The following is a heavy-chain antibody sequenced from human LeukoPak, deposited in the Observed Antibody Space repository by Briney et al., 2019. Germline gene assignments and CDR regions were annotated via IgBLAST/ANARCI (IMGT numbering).Heavy chain of an antibody. D-gene: IGHD2-2*01. J-gene: IGHJ6*02. V-gene: IGHV4-59*01. CDR1: GDSIGGYY. Sequence: SETLSLTCAVSGDSIGGYYWSWIRQPPGKGLEWIGYTHYTGTTNYNPSLKSRVIISLDTSKNQFSLKLSSVTAADTAMYYCARDKLVGYYYGMDVWGQGTTVTVSS. CDR3: ARDKLVGYYYGMDV. CDR2: THYTGTT.